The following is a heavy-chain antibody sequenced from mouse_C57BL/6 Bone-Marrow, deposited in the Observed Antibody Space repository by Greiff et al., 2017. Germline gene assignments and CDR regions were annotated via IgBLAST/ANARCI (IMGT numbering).Heavy chain of an antibody. J-gene: IGHJ2*01. CDR1: GYTFTSYG. CDR2: IYPRSGNT. V-gene: IGHV1-81*01. CDR3: ASGGYYAFSYYFDY. D-gene: IGHD1-1*01. Sequence: QVQLQQSGAELARPGASVKLSCKASGYTFTSYGISWVKQRTGQGLEWIGEIYPRSGNTYYNEKFKGKATLTADKSSSTAYMELRSLTSEDSAVYFCASGGYYAFSYYFDYWGQGTTLTVSS.